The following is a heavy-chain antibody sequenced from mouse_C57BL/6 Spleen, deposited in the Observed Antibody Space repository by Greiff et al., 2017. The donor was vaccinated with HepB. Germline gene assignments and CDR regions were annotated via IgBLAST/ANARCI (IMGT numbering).Heavy chain of an antibody. V-gene: IGHV1-80*01. CDR3: ARPSLGGYFDY. Sequence: VQLQQSGAELVKPGASVKISCKASGYAFSSYWMNWVKQRPGKGLEWIGQIYPGDGDTNYNGKFKGKATLTADKSSSTAYMQLSSLTSEDSAVYFCARPSLGGYFDYWGQGTTLTVSS. J-gene: IGHJ2*01. D-gene: IGHD3-3*01. CDR1: GYAFSSYW. CDR2: IYPGDGDT.